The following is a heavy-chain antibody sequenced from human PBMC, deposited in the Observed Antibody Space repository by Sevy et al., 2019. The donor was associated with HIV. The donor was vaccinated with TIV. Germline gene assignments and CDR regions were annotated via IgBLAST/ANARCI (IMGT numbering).Heavy chain of an antibody. V-gene: IGHV3-30*03. CDR2: ISFDGSDK. Sequence: GESLKISCAASGFSFSTHGMQWVRQAPGKGLEWVAVISFDGSDKYYSESVKGRFTISRDNSKNTLLLQMSSLRAEDTAVYYCGRDAGYSTVWYPGYWGQGTLVTVSS. D-gene: IGHD6-19*01. CDR1: GFSFSTHG. CDR3: GRDAGYSTVWYPGY. J-gene: IGHJ4*02.